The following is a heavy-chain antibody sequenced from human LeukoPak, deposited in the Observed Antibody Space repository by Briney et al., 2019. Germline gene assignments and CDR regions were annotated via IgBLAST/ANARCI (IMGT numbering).Heavy chain of an antibody. CDR2: INWNGDST. D-gene: IGHD3-16*02. CDR3: ARRESSYQNYYYYYHMDV. CDR1: GFTFDDYG. J-gene: IGHJ6*03. V-gene: IGHV3-20*04. Sequence: GGSLRLSCAASGFTFDDYGMSWVRQAPGKGLEWVSDINWNGDSTGYADSVKGRFTISRDNAKNSLYLQMNSLRAEDTALYYCARRESSYQNYYYYYHMDVWGKGTTVAVSS.